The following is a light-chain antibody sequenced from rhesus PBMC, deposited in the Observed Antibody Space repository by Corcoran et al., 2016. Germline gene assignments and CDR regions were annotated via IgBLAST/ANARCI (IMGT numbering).Light chain of an antibody. J-gene: IGKJ1*01. V-gene: IGKV1-74*01. CDR2: KAS. CDR1: EDVNNY. Sequence: DIQMTQSPSSLSASVGDRVTITCRASEDVNNYLNWYQQTPGNTPTLLISKASTLQSGVPSRFSGSGSGTDYTFTIRSLQPEDVATYYGQHGDGNTWTVGKGTKVEIK. CDR3: QHGDGNTWT.